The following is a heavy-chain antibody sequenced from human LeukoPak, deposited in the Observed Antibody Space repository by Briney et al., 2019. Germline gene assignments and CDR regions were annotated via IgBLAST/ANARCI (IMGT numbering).Heavy chain of an antibody. CDR2: LSASGGTT. D-gene: IGHD1-1*01. CDR1: GFTFSNSA. CDR3: AKDRTTSPRIFDY. Sequence: GGSLRLSCVAYGFTFSNSAMTWVRQAPGKGLEWVSGLSASGGTTFYADSVKGRFTTSRDISKNTLYLQMNSLRVDDTAVYYCAKDRTTSPRIFDYWGQGSLVTVSS. V-gene: IGHV3-23*01. J-gene: IGHJ4*02.